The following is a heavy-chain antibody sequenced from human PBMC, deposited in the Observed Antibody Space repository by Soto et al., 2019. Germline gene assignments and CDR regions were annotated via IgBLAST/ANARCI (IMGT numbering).Heavy chain of an antibody. CDR1: GFTFSSYG. CDR2: IWYDGSNK. CDR3: ARGGVPAALYYYYGMDV. V-gene: IGHV3-33*01. J-gene: IGHJ6*02. Sequence: PGGSLRLSCAASGFTFSSYGMHWVRQAPGKGLEWVAVIWYDGSNKYYADSVKGRFTISRDNSKNTLYLQMNSLRAEDTAVYFCARGGVPAALYYYYGMDVWGQGTTVTVSS. D-gene: IGHD2-2*01.